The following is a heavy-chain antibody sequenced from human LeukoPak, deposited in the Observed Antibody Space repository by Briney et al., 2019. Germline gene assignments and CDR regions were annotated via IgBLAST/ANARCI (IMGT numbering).Heavy chain of an antibody. V-gene: IGHV3-30-3*01. CDR1: GFTFSSYA. CDR3: ARPSNDYGDYDLGY. D-gene: IGHD4-17*01. Sequence: GRSLRLSCAASGFTFSSYAMHWVRQAPGKGLEWVAVISYDGSNKYYADSVKGRFTISRDNSKNTLYLQMNSLRAEDTAVYYCARPSNDYGDYDLGYWGQGTLVTVSS. CDR2: ISYDGSNK. J-gene: IGHJ4*02.